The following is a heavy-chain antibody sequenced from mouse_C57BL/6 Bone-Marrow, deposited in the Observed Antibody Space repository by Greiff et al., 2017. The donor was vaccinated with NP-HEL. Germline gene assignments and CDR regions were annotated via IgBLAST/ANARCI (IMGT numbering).Heavy chain of an antibody. CDR3: AIDGTPYWYFDV. J-gene: IGHJ1*03. V-gene: IGHV1-55*01. D-gene: IGHD2-1*01. CDR1: GYTFTSYW. CDR2: IYPGSGST. Sequence: QVHVKQPGAELVKPGASVKMSCKASGYTFTSYWITWVKQRPGQGLEWIGDIYPGSGSTNYNEKFKSKATLTVDTSSSTAYMQLSSLTSEDSAVYYCAIDGTPYWYFDVWGTGTTVTVSS.